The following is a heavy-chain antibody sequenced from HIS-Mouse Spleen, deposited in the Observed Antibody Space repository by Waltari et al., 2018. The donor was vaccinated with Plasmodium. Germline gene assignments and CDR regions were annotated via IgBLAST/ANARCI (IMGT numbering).Heavy chain of an antibody. V-gene: IGHV4-34*01. J-gene: IGHJ2*01. CDR3: ARGRVLGTSSGYFDL. Sequence: QVQLQQWGAGLLKHSEPLSLICAVYGGSFSGYYWSWFRQPPGKGLEWIGEINHSGSTNYNPSLKSRVTISVDTSKNQFSLKLSSVTAADTAVYYCARGRVLGTSSGYFDLWGRGTLVTVSS. CDR1: GGSFSGYY. D-gene: IGHD3-10*01. CDR2: INHSGST.